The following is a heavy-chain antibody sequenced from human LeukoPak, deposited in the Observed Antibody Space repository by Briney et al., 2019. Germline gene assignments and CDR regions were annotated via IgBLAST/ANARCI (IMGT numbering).Heavy chain of an antibody. D-gene: IGHD3/OR15-3a*01. CDR1: GFTFSGSA. V-gene: IGHV3-73*01. Sequence: GGSLRLSCAASGFTFSGSAMHWVRQGPGKGLEWVGRIRSKANSYATAYAASGKGRFTISRDDSKNATYLQMNSLKTEATAGYLCTGTGPLYDEWGQGTLVTVSS. CDR3: TGTGPLYDE. J-gene: IGHJ4*02. CDR2: IRSKANSYAT.